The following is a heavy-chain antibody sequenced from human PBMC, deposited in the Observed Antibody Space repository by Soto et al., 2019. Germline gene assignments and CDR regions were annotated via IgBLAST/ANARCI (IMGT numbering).Heavy chain of an antibody. J-gene: IGHJ4*02. Sequence: ASVKVSCKVSGHPLSQLSMHWVRQAPGKGLEWMGGFDPEDAQTIYAQKFQGRVTVTEDTSTGTAYMELSSLKSEDTAVYYCTTTGNDYGDFDSWGQGTLVTVSS. CDR2: FDPEDAQT. V-gene: IGHV1-24*01. D-gene: IGHD4-17*01. CDR3: TTTGNDYGDFDS. CDR1: GHPLSQLS.